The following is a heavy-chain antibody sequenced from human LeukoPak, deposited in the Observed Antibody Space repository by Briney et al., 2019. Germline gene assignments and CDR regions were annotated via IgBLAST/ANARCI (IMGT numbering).Heavy chain of an antibody. Sequence: SETLSLTCAVSGYSISSGYYWGWIRQPPGKGLEWIGSIYHSGSTYYNPSLKSRVTISVDTSKNQFSLKLSSVTAADTAVYYCARHRRRGSTSCEVDYWGQGTLVTVSS. D-gene: IGHD2-2*01. CDR3: ARHRRRGSTSCEVDY. CDR1: GYSISSGYY. V-gene: IGHV4-38-2*01. CDR2: IYHSGST. J-gene: IGHJ4*02.